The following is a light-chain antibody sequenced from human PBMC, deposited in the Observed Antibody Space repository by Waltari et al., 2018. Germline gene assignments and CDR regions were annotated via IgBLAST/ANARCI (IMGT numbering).Light chain of an antibody. CDR1: QSVLYSSNHENY. CDR3: QQYYNTPLT. Sequence: DIVMTQSPDSLAVSLGERATINCQSSQSVLYSSNHENYLAWYQQKPGQPPKLLIIWASTRESGVPDRFSGSGSGTDFTLTISSLQAEDVAVYYCQQYYNTPLTFGQGTKVEIK. V-gene: IGKV4-1*01. CDR2: WAS. J-gene: IGKJ1*01.